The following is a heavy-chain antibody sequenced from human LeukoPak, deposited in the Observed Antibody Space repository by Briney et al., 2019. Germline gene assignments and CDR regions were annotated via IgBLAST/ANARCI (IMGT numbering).Heavy chain of an antibody. CDR1: GYSISSGYY. Sequence: PSETLSLTCAVSGYSISSGYYWGWIRQPPGKGLEWIGTIYHSGSTYYNPSLKSRVTISVDTSKNQFSLKLSSVTAADTAVYYCARRGVITQLERPFDLWGQGTLVTVSS. D-gene: IGHD1-1*01. CDR2: IYHSGST. J-gene: IGHJ5*02. V-gene: IGHV4-38-2*01. CDR3: ARRGVITQLERPFDL.